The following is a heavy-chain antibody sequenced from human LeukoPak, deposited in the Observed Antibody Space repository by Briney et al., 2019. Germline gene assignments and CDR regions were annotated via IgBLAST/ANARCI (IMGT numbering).Heavy chain of an antibody. D-gene: IGHD2-2*01. CDR2: TYSGGST. J-gene: IGHJ4*02. CDR1: GFTVSSNY. CDR3: ARERFGYCSSTSCYSV. V-gene: IGHV3-53*01. Sequence: GGSLRLSCAASGFTVSSNYMSWVRPAAGKGLEWVSVTYSGGSTYYADSVKGRFTISRDNSKNTLYLQMNSLRAEDTAVYYCARERFGYCSSTSCYSVWGQGTLVTVSS.